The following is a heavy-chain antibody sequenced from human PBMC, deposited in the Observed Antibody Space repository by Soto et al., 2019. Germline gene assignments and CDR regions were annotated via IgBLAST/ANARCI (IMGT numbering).Heavy chain of an antibody. J-gene: IGHJ5*02. Sequence: WGSLRLSCAASGFTFISYAIRFFRQAPFKWLEWVTVISYDGNNKYYADSVKGRFTISRDNSKNTLYLQMNSLRTEDTGVYYCARSQQTTVTSPLADPWGQGTLVTVSS. CDR2: ISYDGNNK. CDR3: ARSQQTTVTSPLADP. V-gene: IGHV3-30-3*01. D-gene: IGHD4-17*01. CDR1: GFTFISYA.